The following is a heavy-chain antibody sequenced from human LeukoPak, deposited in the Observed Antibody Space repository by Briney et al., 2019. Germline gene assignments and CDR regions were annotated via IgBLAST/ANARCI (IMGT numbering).Heavy chain of an antibody. CDR1: GFTFNSYA. D-gene: IGHD6-19*01. CDR3: AKDPGWAVTGMGLFDP. V-gene: IGHV3-30-3*02. J-gene: IGHJ5*02. Sequence: GGSLRLSCVASGFTFNSYAMHWVRQVPGKGLEWVAIVLGDGRNRYYADSVRGRFTISRDNSKNTLYLQMNNLRAEDTAVYYCAKDPGWAVTGMGLFDPWGQGALVTVSS. CDR2: VLGDGRNR.